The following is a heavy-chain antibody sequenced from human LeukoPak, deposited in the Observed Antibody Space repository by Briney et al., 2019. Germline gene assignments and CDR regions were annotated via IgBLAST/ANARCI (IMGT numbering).Heavy chain of an antibody. CDR1: GFTFGGYT. V-gene: IGHV3-21*01. D-gene: IGHD3-9*01. CDR2: ISSRSSDI. CDR3: ARALYYDILTGYQSHSYYFDY. Sequence: GGSLRLSCAASGFTFGGYTMNWVRQAPGKGLEWVSSISSRSSDIYYADSVKGRCTISRDNAKNSLYLQMNSLRAEDTAVYFCARALYYDILTGYQSHSYYFDYWGQGTLVTVSS. J-gene: IGHJ4*02.